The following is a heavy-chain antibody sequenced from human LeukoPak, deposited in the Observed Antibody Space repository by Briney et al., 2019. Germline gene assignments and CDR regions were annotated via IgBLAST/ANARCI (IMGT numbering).Heavy chain of an antibody. CDR1: GYTFTSYA. D-gene: IGHD3-10*01. CDR3: AGHYGSGSYTFDY. CDR2: IIPIFGTA. J-gene: IGHJ4*02. V-gene: IGHV1-69*13. Sequence: SVKVSCKASGYTFTSYAMNWVRQAPGQGLEWMGGIIPIFGTANYAQKFQGRVTITADESTSTAYMELSSLRSEDTAVYYCAGHYGSGSYTFDYWGQGTLVTVSS.